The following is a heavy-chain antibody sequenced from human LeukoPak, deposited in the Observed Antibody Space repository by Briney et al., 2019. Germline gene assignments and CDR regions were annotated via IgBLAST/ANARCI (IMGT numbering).Heavy chain of an antibody. CDR2: IKKDGSEK. V-gene: IGHV3-7*03. CDR1: GFTFSSYW. Sequence: GGSLRLSCAASGFTFSSYWMSWVRQAPGKGLEWVANIKKDGSEKYSVDSVKGRFTISRDNAKTSLYLQMNSLRAEDTAVYYCANVVVVPAAIMVDYYYMDVWGKGTTVTISS. J-gene: IGHJ6*03. D-gene: IGHD2-2*01. CDR3: ANVVVVPAAIMVDYYYMDV.